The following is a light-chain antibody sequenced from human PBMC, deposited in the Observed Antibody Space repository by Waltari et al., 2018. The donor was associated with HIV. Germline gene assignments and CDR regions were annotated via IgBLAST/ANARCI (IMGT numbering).Light chain of an antibody. CDR1: QSVLYSSNNKNY. CDR3: QQYYSAPPT. V-gene: IGKV4-1*01. J-gene: IGKJ4*01. Sequence: DIVMTQSPDSLAVSLGERATINCKSSQSVLYSSNNKNYLAWYQQKPGQPPTLLIYWASSRESGVPDRFSGGGSGTDFTLTIGSLQAEDVAVYYCQQYYSAPPTFGGGTKVEI. CDR2: WAS.